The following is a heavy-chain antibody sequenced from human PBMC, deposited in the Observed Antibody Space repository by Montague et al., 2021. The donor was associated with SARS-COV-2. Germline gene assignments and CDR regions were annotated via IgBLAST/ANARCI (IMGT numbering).Heavy chain of an antibody. J-gene: IGHJ5*02. CDR3: ARGGYSSSWYGTHNWFDP. CDR2: INHSGST. CDR1: GGSFSGYY. D-gene: IGHD6-13*01. V-gene: IGHV4-34*01. Sequence: SETLSLTCAFHGGSFSGYYWSWIRQPPGKGLEWIGEINHSGSTNXNPSLKSRVTISVDTSKNQFSLKLTSVTAADTAVYYCARGGYSSSWYGTHNWFDPWGQGTLVTVSS.